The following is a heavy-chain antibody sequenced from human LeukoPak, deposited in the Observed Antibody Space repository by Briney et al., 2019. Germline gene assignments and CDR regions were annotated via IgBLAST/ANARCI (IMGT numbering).Heavy chain of an antibody. Sequence: GASVKVSCKASGYTFNSYYIHWVRQAPGQGLEWMGIINPSGGSTTYAQKFQGRVSMTRDMSTSTVYMELSSLRFEDTAVYYCARSIPGAHAGYWGQGTLVTVSS. CDR2: INPSGGST. V-gene: IGHV1-46*02. CDR1: GYTFNSYY. CDR3: ARSIPGAHAGY. D-gene: IGHD2-2*02. J-gene: IGHJ4*02.